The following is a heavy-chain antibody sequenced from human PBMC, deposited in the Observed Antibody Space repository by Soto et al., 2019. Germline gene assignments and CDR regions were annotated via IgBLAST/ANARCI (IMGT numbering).Heavy chain of an antibody. Sequence: XETLSLTCAVSGCSISSSNWWSWVRQPPGKGLEWIGEIYHSGSTNYNPSLKSRVTISVDKSKNQFSLKLSSVTAADTAVYYCARGPGGYSSGWYRDWGQGTLVTVSS. D-gene: IGHD6-19*01. CDR3: ARGPGGYSSGWYRD. CDR2: IYHSGST. CDR1: GCSISSSNW. V-gene: IGHV4-4*02. J-gene: IGHJ4*02.